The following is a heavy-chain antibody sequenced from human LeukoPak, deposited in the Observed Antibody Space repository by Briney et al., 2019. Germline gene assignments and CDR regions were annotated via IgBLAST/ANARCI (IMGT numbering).Heavy chain of an antibody. CDR3: ARDDMVRGVIIYYYGMDV. Sequence: SETLSLTCAVSGYSISSGYYWGWIRQPPGKGLEWIGSIYLSGSTYYNPSLKSRVTISIDTSKNQFSLKLSSVTAADTAVYYCARDDMVRGVIIYYYGMDVWGKGTTVTVSS. CDR2: IYLSGST. D-gene: IGHD3-10*01. CDR1: GYSISSGYY. J-gene: IGHJ6*04. V-gene: IGHV4-38-2*02.